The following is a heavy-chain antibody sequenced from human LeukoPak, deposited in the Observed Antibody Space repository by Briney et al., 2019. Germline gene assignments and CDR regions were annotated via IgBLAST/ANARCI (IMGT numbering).Heavy chain of an antibody. CDR1: GYTFTSYF. CDR3: ARAVGPRGGNWFDP. J-gene: IGHJ5*02. V-gene: IGHV1-46*01. Sequence: GASVKVSCTASGYTFTSYFMHWVRQAPGQGLEWMGVINPTSGSTTYSPKFQGRVMMTRDTSTSTVYMDLSSLRSEDTAMYYCARAVGPRGGNWFDPWGQGTLVIVSS. D-gene: IGHD1-26*01. CDR2: INPTSGST.